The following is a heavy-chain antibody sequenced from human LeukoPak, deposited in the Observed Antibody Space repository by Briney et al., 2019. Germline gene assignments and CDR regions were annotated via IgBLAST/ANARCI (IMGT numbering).Heavy chain of an antibody. V-gene: IGHV1-2*02. Sequence: ASVKVSCKASGYTFTGYYMHWVRRAPGQGLEWMGWINPNSGGTNYAQKFQGRVTMTRDTSISTAYMELSRLRSDDTAVYYCARVYHYYDSSGYYWGQGTLVTVSS. CDR2: INPNSGGT. J-gene: IGHJ4*02. D-gene: IGHD3-22*01. CDR3: ARVYHYYDSSGYY. CDR1: GYTFTGYY.